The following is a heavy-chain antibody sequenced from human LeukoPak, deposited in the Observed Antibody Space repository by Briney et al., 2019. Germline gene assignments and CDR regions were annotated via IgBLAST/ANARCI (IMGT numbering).Heavy chain of an antibody. CDR2: IYYSGST. D-gene: IGHD6-13*01. CDR1: GGSISSYY. Sequence: SETLSLTCTVSGGSISSYYWSWIRQPPGKGLEWIGYIYYSGSTNYNPSLKSRVTISVDTSKNQFSLKLSSVTAADTAVYYCAGDGHSSTFDYWGQGTLVTVSS. J-gene: IGHJ4*02. CDR3: AGDGHSSTFDY. V-gene: IGHV4-59*01.